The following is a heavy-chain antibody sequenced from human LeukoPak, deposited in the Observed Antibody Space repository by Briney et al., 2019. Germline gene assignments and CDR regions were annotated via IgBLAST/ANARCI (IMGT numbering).Heavy chain of an antibody. V-gene: IGHV4-59*01. Sequence: PSETLSLTCTVSGGSISSYYWSWIRQPPGKGLEWIGYIYYSGSTNYNPSLKGRVTISVDTSKNQFSLKLSSVTAADTAVYYCARDYSNYLFDYWGQGTLVTVSS. CDR2: IYYSGST. D-gene: IGHD4-11*01. CDR1: GGSISSYY. J-gene: IGHJ4*02. CDR3: ARDYSNYLFDY.